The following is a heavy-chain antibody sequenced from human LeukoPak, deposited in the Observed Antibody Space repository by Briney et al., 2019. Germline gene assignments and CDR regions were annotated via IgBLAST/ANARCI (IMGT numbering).Heavy chain of an antibody. Sequence: PSETLSLTCTVSGGSISSGSYYWRWIRQPAGKGLEWIGRIYTSGSTNYNPSLKSRVTMSVDTSKNQFSLKLSSVTAADTAVYYCARDRYDSSGNNWFDPWGQGTLVTVSS. V-gene: IGHV4-61*02. CDR3: ARDRYDSSGNNWFDP. D-gene: IGHD3-22*01. CDR2: IYTSGST. CDR1: GGSISSGSYY. J-gene: IGHJ5*02.